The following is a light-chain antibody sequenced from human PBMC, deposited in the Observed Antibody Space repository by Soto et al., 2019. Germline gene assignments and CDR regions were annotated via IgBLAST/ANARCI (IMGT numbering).Light chain of an antibody. J-gene: IGKJ5*01. CDR3: QQRTNWPPRIT. CDR1: QSVSSY. V-gene: IGKV3-11*01. Sequence: EIVLTQSPATLSLSPGERATLSCRASQSVSSYLAWYQQKPGQAPRLLIYDASNRATGIPARFSGSGSGTDFPLTISSLEPEDFAVYYCQQRTNWPPRITFGKGTRLEIK. CDR2: DAS.